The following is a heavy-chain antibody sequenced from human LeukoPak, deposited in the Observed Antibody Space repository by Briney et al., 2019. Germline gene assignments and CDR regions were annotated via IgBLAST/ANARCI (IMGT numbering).Heavy chain of an antibody. Sequence: VKVFCKASGGTFSSSAIKRVRQAPGLVLEWLGGNFPIFGTANYAQKFQCRVTITADESTSTAYMELSSLRSEDTAVYYCAGEGYCGGDCYSSVDAFDIWGQGTMVTVSS. D-gene: IGHD2-21*01. J-gene: IGHJ3*02. CDR1: GGTFSSSA. V-gene: IGHV1-69*13. CDR3: AGEGYCGGDCYSSVDAFDI. CDR2: NFPIFGTA.